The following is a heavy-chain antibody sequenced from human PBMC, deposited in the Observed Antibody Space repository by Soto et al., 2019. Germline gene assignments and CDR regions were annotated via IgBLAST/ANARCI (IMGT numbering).Heavy chain of an antibody. D-gene: IGHD4-17*01. V-gene: IGHV1-69*12. CDR2: IIPIFGTA. Sequence: QVQLVQSGAGVKKPGSSVKVSCKASGGTFSSYAISWVRQAPGEGLEWMGGIIPIFGTANYAQKFQGRVTITADESTSTAYMELSSLRSEDTAVYYCARAATVVDAYYYYGMDVWGQGTTVTVSS. J-gene: IGHJ6*02. CDR3: ARAATVVDAYYYYGMDV. CDR1: GGTFSSYA.